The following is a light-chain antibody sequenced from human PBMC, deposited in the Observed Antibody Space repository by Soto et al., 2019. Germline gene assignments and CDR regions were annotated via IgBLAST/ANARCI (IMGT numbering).Light chain of an antibody. CDR3: QQYGSSGT. J-gene: IGKJ1*01. CDR1: QSVRSN. CDR2: GAS. V-gene: IGKV3D-15*01. Sequence: EIVMTQSPATLSVSPGERATLSCRASQSVRSNLAWYQQKPGQAPRLLIYGASTRATGIPARFSGSGSGTDFTLTISRLEPEDFAVYYCQQYGSSGTFGPGTKV.